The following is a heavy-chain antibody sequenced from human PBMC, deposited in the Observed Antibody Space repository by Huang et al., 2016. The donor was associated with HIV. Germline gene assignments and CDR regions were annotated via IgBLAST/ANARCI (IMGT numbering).Heavy chain of an antibody. V-gene: IGHV4-34*02. CDR2: ISHSGSN. Sequence: QVQLQLWGAGLLKPSETLSLTCGVSGDLFIEYYWTWIRQSPGKGLEWIGEISHSGSNNYDPSLKSRCTISVDTSKKQFSLKLTSVTAADTALYYCARGESPLWGSTWPHAEYFQHWGQGSLVIVSS. D-gene: IGHD6-13*01. CDR1: GDLFIEYY. J-gene: IGHJ1*01. CDR3: ARGESPLWGSTWPHAEYFQH.